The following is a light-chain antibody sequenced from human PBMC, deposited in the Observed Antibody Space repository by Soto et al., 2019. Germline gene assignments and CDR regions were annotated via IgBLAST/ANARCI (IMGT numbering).Light chain of an antibody. CDR2: AAS. CDR3: QQLNSYPRT. V-gene: IGKV1-9*01. J-gene: IGKJ1*01. CDR1: QGISSY. Sequence: DIQLTQSPSFLSASVGDRFTITCRASQGISSYLAWYQQKRGKAPKLLIYAASTLQSGVPSRFSGSGSGTEFTLTISSLQPEDFATYYCQQLNSYPRTFGQGTKVEI.